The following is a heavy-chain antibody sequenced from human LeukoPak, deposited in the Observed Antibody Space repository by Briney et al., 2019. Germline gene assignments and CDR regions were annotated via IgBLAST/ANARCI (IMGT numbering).Heavy chain of an antibody. CDR2: INSDGSST. J-gene: IGHJ4*02. Sequence: GGTLRLSCAASGFTFSTYGMSWVRQAPGKGLVWVSRINSDGSSTSYADSVKGRFTISRDNAKNTLYLQMNSLRAEDTALYYCVRDFEWGFDHWGQGTLVTVSS. CDR3: VRDFEWGFDH. D-gene: IGHD3-3*01. V-gene: IGHV3-74*01. CDR1: GFTFSTYG.